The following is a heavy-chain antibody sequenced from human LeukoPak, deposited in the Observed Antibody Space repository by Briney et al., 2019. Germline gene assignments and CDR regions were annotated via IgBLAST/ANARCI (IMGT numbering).Heavy chain of an antibody. J-gene: IGHJ3*02. CDR1: GGSISGTAYY. Sequence: SETLSLTCAISGGSISGTAYYWGWIRQPPGKGLEWIGSIYYSGSTYYNPSLKSRVTISVDTSKNQFSLKLSSVTAADTAVYYCAREDSSGYYGRSAGGAFDIWGQGTMVTVSS. V-gene: IGHV4-39*07. D-gene: IGHD3-22*01. CDR3: AREDSSGYYGRSAGGAFDI. CDR2: IYYSGST.